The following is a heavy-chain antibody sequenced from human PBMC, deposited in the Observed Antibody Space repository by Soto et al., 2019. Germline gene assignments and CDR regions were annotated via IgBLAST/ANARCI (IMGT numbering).Heavy chain of an antibody. J-gene: IGHJ6*02. CDR1: GGSITSNNW. V-gene: IGHV4-4*02. Sequence: PSETLSLTCGVSGGSITSNNWRTWVRQPPGKGLEWIGEIYHSGRTKYNPSLKSRVTISIDTSRNQFSLKVNSVTAADTAVYYCATCQLGEYYYAMDVWGQGTTVTVSS. CDR2: IYHSGRT. CDR3: ATCQLGEYYYAMDV. D-gene: IGHD7-27*01.